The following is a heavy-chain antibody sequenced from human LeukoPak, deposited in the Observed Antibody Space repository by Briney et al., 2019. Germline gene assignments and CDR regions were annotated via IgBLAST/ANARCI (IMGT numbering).Heavy chain of an antibody. D-gene: IGHD3-3*01. CDR1: GFTFSSYA. J-gene: IGHJ6*04. CDR2: ISSSSSYI. CDR3: ARAIELRSLDV. Sequence: GGSLRLSCAASGFTFSSYAMSWVRQAPGKGLEWVSSISSSSSYIYYADSVKGRFTISRDNAKNSLYLQMNSLRAEDTAVYYCARAIELRSLDVWGKGTAVTVSS. V-gene: IGHV3-21*01.